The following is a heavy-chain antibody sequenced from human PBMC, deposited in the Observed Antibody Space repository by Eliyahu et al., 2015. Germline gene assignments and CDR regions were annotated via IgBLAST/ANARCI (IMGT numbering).Heavy chain of an antibody. CDR2: IIPILGIA. J-gene: IGHJ3*02. CDR1: GXTFSSYT. CDR3: AVTMVQGDPHAFDI. Sequence: QVQLVQSGAEVKKPGSSVKVXCKASGXTFSSYTISWVRQAPGQGLEWMGRIIPILGIANYAQKFQGRVTITADKSTSTAYMELSSLRSEDTAVYYCAVTMVQGDPHAFDIWGQGTMVTVSS. V-gene: IGHV1-69*02. D-gene: IGHD3-10*01.